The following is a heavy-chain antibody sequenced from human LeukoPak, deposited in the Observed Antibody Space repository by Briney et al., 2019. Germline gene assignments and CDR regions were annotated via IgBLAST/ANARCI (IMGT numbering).Heavy chain of an antibody. CDR2: ISGNGVYT. CDR1: GFTFRGYA. D-gene: IGHD1-14*01. CDR3: AKVRSAMSGPEDY. Sequence: GGSLKLLYSAAGFTFRGYAEPWVSKATGKGLECVSIISGNGVYTFYADSVKGRFTISRDNSKNTLSLQMNSLRAEDTALYYCAKVRSAMSGPEDYWGQGTLVTVSS. J-gene: IGHJ4*02. V-gene: IGHV3-23*01.